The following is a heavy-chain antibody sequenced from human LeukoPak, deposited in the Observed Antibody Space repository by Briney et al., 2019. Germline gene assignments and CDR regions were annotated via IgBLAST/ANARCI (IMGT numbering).Heavy chain of an antibody. V-gene: IGHV3-74*01. CDR1: GFTFSNYW. CDR3: TTGRMSAFDM. J-gene: IGHJ3*02. D-gene: IGHD2/OR15-2a*01. Sequence: GGSLRLSCAASGFTFSNYWMHWVRQVRGKGLVWVSRITSDISNTRYIDSVKSRFTISRDNARNTVYLQMNSLRAEDTAVYYCTTGRMSAFDMWGQGTMVTVAS. CDR2: ITSDISNT.